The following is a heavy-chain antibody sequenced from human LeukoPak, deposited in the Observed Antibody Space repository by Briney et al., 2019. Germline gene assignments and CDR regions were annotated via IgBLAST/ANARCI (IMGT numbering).Heavy chain of an antibody. CDR1: GFTFSSYS. J-gene: IGHJ4*02. CDR2: ISSSSSII. D-gene: IGHD3-22*01. V-gene: IGHV3-48*01. Sequence: GGSLRLSCAASGFTFSSYSMNWVRQAAGKGLEWISYISSSSSIIYYADSVKGRFTISRDNAQSSMYLQMNSLRAEDTAVNYCAREGDSSGYYHDYWGQGTLVTVSS. CDR3: AREGDSSGYYHDY.